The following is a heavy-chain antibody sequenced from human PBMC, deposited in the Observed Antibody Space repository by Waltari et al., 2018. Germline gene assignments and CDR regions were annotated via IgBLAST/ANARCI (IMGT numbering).Heavy chain of an antibody. CDR1: GGTFSSYA. J-gene: IGHJ6*03. Sequence: QVQLVQSGAEVKKPGSSVKVSCKASGGTFSSYAISWVRQDPGQGLEWMGGIIPIFGTANYAQKFQGRVTITTDESTSTAYMELSSLRSEDTAVYYCARVPDPLHEWEPHYYYYMDVWGKGTTVTVSS. D-gene: IGHD1-26*01. V-gene: IGHV1-69*05. CDR3: ARVPDPLHEWEPHYYYYMDV. CDR2: IIPIFGTA.